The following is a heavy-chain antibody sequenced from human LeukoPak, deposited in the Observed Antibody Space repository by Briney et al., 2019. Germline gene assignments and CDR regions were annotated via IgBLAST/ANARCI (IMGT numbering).Heavy chain of an antibody. CDR2: IIPIFGTA. V-gene: IGHV1-69*13. J-gene: IGHJ3*02. CDR1: GYTFTDYY. D-gene: IGHD1-26*01. CDR3: ARHRPNHSGSYYSDAFDI. Sequence: SVKVSCKASGYTFTDYYLHWVRQAPGQGLEWMGGIIPIFGTADYAQKFQGRVTITADESTSTAYMELSSLRSEDTAMFYCARHRPNHSGSYYSDAFDIWGQGTMVIVSS.